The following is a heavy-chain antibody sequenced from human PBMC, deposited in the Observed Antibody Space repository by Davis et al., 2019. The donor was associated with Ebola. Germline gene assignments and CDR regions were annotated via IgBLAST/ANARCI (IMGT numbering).Heavy chain of an antibody. V-gene: IGHV3-23*01. CDR3: AIPDCSGANCYSVYIKN. J-gene: IGHJ4*02. Sequence: GESLKISCAASGFSFSTFAMTWVRQAPGKGLEWVSTISSSGGDRYYADSVKGRFTISRDNSKKTLYLQMNSLRAEDTAVYYCAIPDCSGANCYSVYIKNWGQGTLVTVSS. CDR1: GFSFSTFA. D-gene: IGHD2-15*01. CDR2: ISSSGGDR.